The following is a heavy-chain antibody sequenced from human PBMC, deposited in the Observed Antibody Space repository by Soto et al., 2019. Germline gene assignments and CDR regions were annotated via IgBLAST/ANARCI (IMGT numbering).Heavy chain of an antibody. J-gene: IGHJ5*02. CDR3: ARAGITMVRGVIKVRWFDP. D-gene: IGHD3-10*01. CDR2: MNPNSGNT. V-gene: IGHV1-8*01. CDR1: GYTFTSYD. Sequence: DSVKVSCKASGYTFTSYDINWVRQATGQGLERMGWMNPNSGNTGYAQKFQGRVTMTRNTSISTAYMELSSLRSEDTAVYYCARAGITMVRGVIKVRWFDPWCQGILVNVS.